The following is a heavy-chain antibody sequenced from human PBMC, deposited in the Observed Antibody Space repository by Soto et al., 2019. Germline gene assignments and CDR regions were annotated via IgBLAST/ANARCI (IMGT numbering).Heavy chain of an antibody. CDR2: IYHSGST. Sequence: SETLSLTCAVSGGSISSGGYSWSWIRQPPGKGLEWIGYIYHSGSTYYNPSLKSRVTISVDRSKNQFSLKLSSVTAADTAVYYCARSGITGTTVDYWGQGTLVTVSS. CDR1: GGSISSGGYS. D-gene: IGHD1-7*01. J-gene: IGHJ4*02. V-gene: IGHV4-30-2*01. CDR3: ARSGITGTTVDY.